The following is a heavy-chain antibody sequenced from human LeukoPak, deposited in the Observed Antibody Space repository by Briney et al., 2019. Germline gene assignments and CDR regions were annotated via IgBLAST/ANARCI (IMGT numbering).Heavy chain of an antibody. D-gene: IGHD6-13*01. CDR2: IHSSGST. CDR1: GASIINYY. Sequence: SETLSLTCTVSGASIINYYWSWIRQPAGKGLEWIGRIHSSGSTSYNPSLKSRVTMSVDTSKNQFSLHLSSVTAADTAVYYCARRGGSSYYFDPWGQGTLVTVSS. J-gene: IGHJ5*02. V-gene: IGHV4-4*07. CDR3: ARRGGSSYYFDP.